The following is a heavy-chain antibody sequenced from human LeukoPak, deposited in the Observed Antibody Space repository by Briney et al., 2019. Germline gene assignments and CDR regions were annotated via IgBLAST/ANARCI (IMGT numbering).Heavy chain of an antibody. CDR1: GFSFSVYW. Sequence: GGSLRLSCAASGFSFSVYWMHWVRQAPGKGLEWVSSISSSSTYIYYADSVKGRFTISRDNAKNSLYLQMNSLRAEDTAVYYCARGYLAVASAFDYWGQGTLVTVSS. D-gene: IGHD6-19*01. CDR3: ARGYLAVASAFDY. J-gene: IGHJ4*02. V-gene: IGHV3-21*06. CDR2: ISSSSTYI.